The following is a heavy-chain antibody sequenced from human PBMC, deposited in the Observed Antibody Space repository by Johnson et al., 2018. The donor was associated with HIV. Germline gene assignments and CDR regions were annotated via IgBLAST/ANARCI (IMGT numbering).Heavy chain of an antibody. V-gene: IGHV3-15*01. CDR3: TTGLYWNDAFNI. J-gene: IGHJ3*02. Sequence: VQLVESGGGLVQPGGSLRLSCAASGFTFSSYDMHWVRQAPGKGLEWVGRLKSKSDGGTIDYAAPVKGRFTISRDGSKNTLYLHMNSLKTEDTGVYYCTTGLYWNDAFNIWGQGTMVSVSS. CDR2: LKSKSDGGTI. CDR1: GFTFSSYD. D-gene: IGHD1-1*01.